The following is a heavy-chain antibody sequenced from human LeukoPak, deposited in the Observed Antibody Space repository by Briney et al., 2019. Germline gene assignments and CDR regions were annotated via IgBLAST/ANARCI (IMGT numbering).Heavy chain of an antibody. Sequence: PSETLSLTCTVSGGSISSYYWSWIRQPPGKGLEWIGYIYYSGSTNYNPSLKSRVTISVDTSKNQFSLKLSSVTAADTAVYYCAKALGAYYDSSGYYYGQYFQHWGQGTLVTVSS. CDR2: IYYSGST. D-gene: IGHD3-22*01. CDR1: GGSISSYY. J-gene: IGHJ1*01. V-gene: IGHV4-59*08. CDR3: AKALGAYYDSSGYYYGQYFQH.